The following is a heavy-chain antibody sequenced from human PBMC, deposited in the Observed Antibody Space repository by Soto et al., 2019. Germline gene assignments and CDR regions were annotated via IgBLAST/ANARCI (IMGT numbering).Heavy chain of an antibody. J-gene: IGHJ6*02. CDR1: GGTFSSYA. D-gene: IGHD2-8*01. CDR3: ASRVPKEIVLMVPRGWGLRYYYYGMDV. CDR2: IIPIFGTA. Sequence: QVQLVQSGAEVKKPGSSVKVSCKASGGTFSSYAISWVRQAPGQGLEWMGGIIPIFGTANYAQKFQGRVTSTADESKSTAYMELSSRESEDTAVYYCASRVPKEIVLMVPRGWGLRYYYYGMDVWGQGTTVTVSS. V-gene: IGHV1-69*01.